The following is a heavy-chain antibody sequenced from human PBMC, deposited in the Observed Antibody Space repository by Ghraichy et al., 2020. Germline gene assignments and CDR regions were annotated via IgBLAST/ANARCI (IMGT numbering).Heavy chain of an antibody. CDR3: ARAPAPGTIDP. Sequence: GGSLRLSCAASGFTFTSYWMSWVRQVPGKGLEWVANINEDGSEKYHVDSLMGRFTISRDNAKKSLYLQMNSLRAEDTAVYYCARAPAPGTIDPWGLGTLVIVSS. CDR1: GFTFTSYW. CDR2: INEDGSEK. J-gene: IGHJ5*02. V-gene: IGHV3-7*03. D-gene: IGHD1-1*01.